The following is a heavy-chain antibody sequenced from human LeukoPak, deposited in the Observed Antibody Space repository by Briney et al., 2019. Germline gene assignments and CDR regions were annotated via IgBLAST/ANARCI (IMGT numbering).Heavy chain of an antibody. CDR2: FDPEDGET. CDR3: ATSKSPQTVDAFDI. V-gene: IGHV1-24*01. D-gene: IGHD4-11*01. Sequence: GASVTVSCKVSGYTLTELSMHWVRQAPGKGLEWMGGFDPEDGETIYAQKFQGRVTMTEGTSTDTAYMELSSLRSEDTAVYYCATSKSPQTVDAFDIWGQGTMVTVSS. CDR1: GYTLTELS. J-gene: IGHJ3*02.